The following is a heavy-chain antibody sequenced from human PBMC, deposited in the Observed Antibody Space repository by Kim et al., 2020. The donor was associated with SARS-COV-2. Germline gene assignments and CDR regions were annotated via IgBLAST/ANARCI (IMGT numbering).Heavy chain of an antibody. CDR3: ARAGYSSSSRYYYGMDV. D-gene: IGHD6-13*01. Sequence: MQGRFTITADESTNTAYMELSSLRSEDTAVYYCARAGYSSSSRYYYGMDVWGQGTTVTVSS. J-gene: IGHJ6*02. V-gene: IGHV1-69*01.